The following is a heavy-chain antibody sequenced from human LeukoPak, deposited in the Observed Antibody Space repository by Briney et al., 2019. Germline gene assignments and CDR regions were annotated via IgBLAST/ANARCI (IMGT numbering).Heavy chain of an antibody. CDR3: ARASEISSGYLGYYFDY. CDR1: GFPVSSNY. Sequence: GGSLRLSCAASGFPVSSNYMSWLRPAPGKGLEWVSVLYSGGSTYYADSVKGRFTISRDNSKNTLYLQVNSLIADDTAVYYCARASEISSGYLGYYFDYWGQGTLVTVSS. D-gene: IGHD3-22*01. V-gene: IGHV3-53*01. CDR2: LYSGGST. J-gene: IGHJ4*02.